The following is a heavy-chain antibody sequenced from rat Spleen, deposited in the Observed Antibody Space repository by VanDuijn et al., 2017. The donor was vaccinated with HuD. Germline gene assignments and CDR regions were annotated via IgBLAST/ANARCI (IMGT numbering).Heavy chain of an antibody. CDR2: ISSDGGST. Sequence: EVQLVESDGGLVQPGRSLKLSCAASGFTFSDYYMAWVRQAPTKGLEWVATISSDGGSTYYRDSVKGRFTISRDNAKSTLYLQMDSLRSEDTATYYCTRVSFSPFDYWGQGVMVTVSS. J-gene: IGHJ2*01. CDR3: TRVSFSPFDY. CDR1: GFTFSDYY. V-gene: IGHV5-20*01.